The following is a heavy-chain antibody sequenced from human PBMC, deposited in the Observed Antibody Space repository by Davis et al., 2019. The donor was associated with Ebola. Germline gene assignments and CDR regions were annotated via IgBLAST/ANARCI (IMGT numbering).Heavy chain of an antibody. J-gene: IGHJ4*02. Sequence: GESLKISCAASGFTFSTYSMSWVRQAPGKGLEWVAVIWYDGSNKYYADSVKGRFTISRDNSKNTLYLQMNSLRAEDTAVYYCARLLQHRPLIRWLPDYWGQGTLVTVSS. CDR3: ARLLQHRPLIRWLPDY. CDR1: GFTFSTYS. V-gene: IGHV3-33*08. D-gene: IGHD5-24*01. CDR2: IWYDGSNK.